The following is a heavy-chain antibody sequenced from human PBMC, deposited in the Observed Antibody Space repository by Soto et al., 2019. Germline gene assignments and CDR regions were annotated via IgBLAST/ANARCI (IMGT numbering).Heavy chain of an antibody. D-gene: IGHD2-15*01. CDR1: SDSISSYY. V-gene: IGHV4-59*08. CDR3: ARAGGDPLYSLDY. CDR2: TDYSGNT. Sequence: SETLSLTCTVSSDSISSYYWIWIRQSPGKGLEWIGYTDYSGNTNYNPSLKSRVTISGDTSKNQFSLRLSYVTAADTAVYYCARAGGDPLYSLDYGGQETLVTVSS. J-gene: IGHJ4*02.